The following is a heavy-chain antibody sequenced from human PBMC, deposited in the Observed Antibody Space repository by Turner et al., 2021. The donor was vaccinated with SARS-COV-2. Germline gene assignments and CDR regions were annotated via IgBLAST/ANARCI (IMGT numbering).Heavy chain of an antibody. CDR3: ATGVAVAGTPSDYDYYYGMDV. V-gene: IGHV1-24*01. D-gene: IGHD6-19*01. CDR1: GYTLTELS. Sequence: QVQLVQSGAEVKKPGASVKVSCKVSGYTLTELSMHWVRQAPGKGLEWMGGFDPEDGETIYAQKFQGRVTMTEDTSTDTAYMELSSLRSEDTAVYYCATGVAVAGTPSDYDYYYGMDVWGQGTTVTVSS. J-gene: IGHJ6*02. CDR2: FDPEDGET.